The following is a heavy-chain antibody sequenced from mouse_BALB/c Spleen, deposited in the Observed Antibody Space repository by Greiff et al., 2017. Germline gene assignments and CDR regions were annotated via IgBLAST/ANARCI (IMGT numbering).Heavy chain of an antibody. CDR2: ISNGGGST. V-gene: IGHV5-12-2*01. Sequence: EGQLVESGGGLVQPGGSLKLSCAASGFTFSSYTMSWVRQTPEKRLEWVAYISNGGGSTYYPDTVKGRFTISRDNAKNTLYLQMSSLKSEDTAMYYCARQGFYDGYYGAWFAYWGQGTLVTVSA. D-gene: IGHD2-3*01. CDR3: ARQGFYDGYYGAWFAY. CDR1: GFTFSSYT. J-gene: IGHJ3*01.